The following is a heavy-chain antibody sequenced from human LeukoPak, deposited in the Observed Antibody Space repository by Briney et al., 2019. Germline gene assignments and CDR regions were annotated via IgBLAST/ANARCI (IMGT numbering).Heavy chain of an antibody. Sequence: GESLKISCKGSGYSFPSYWIAWVHRMPGKGLEWMGIIFPGDSDTRYSPSFQGQVTISVDKSISTAYLQWSSLKASDTAMYYCARGRPIDYWGQGTLVTVSS. CDR2: IFPGDSDT. CDR1: GYSFPSYW. J-gene: IGHJ4*02. CDR3: ARGRPIDY. V-gene: IGHV5-51*07.